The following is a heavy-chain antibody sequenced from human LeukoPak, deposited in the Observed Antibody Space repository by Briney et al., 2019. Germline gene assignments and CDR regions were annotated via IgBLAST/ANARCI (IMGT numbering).Heavy chain of an antibody. V-gene: IGHV3-11*04. D-gene: IGHD6-19*01. J-gene: IGHJ4*02. CDR2: VGDSGSTV. CDR1: GFIFSDYF. Sequence: PGGSLKLSCAASGFIFSDYFMAWIRQAPGKGPEWVAYVGDSGSTVYYTDSVEGRFTISRDNSKNTLYLQMNSLRAEDTAVYYCARAAGIAVAGLLDYWGQGTLVTVSS. CDR3: ARAAGIAVAGLLDY.